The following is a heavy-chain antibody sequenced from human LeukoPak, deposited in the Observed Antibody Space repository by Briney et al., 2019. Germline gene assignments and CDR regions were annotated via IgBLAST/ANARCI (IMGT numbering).Heavy chain of an antibody. V-gene: IGHV3-23*01. D-gene: IGHD3-22*01. J-gene: IGHJ4*02. CDR1: GFTFSSYA. CDR2: ISGSGGST. CDR3: ARGGYYYDSSGYYCIVY. Sequence: GGSLRLSCAASGFTFSSYAMTWVRQAPGKGLEWVSTISGSGGSTNYADSVKGRFTISRDNSKNTLYLQMNSLRAEDTAVYYCARGGYYYDSSGYYCIVYWGQGTLVTVSS.